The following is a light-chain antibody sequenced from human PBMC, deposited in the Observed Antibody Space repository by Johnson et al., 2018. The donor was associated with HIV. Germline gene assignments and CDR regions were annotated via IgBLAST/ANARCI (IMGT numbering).Light chain of an antibody. CDR1: SSNIGNNY. V-gene: IGLV1-51*02. CDR2: ENN. CDR3: GTWDSSLCAYV. Sequence: QSVFTQPPSVSAAPGQKVTISCSGSSSNIGNNYVSWYQQLPGTAPKLLIYENNKRPSGIPDRFSGSKSGTSATLGITGLQTGAEADYYCGTWDSSLCAYVFGPGTKVTVL. J-gene: IGLJ1*01.